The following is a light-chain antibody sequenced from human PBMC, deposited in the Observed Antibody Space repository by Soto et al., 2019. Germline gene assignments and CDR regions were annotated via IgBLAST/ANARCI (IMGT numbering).Light chain of an antibody. CDR2: GAS. CDR3: QQYNNWPPWT. CDR1: QSVSSY. Sequence: MTQSPSTLSVSVGERATLTCRASQSVSSYLVWYQQKPGQAPRLLIYGASTRATGIPARFSGSGSGTEFTLTISSLQSEDFAVYYCQQYNNWPPWTFGQGTKVDI. J-gene: IGKJ1*01. V-gene: IGKV3-15*01.